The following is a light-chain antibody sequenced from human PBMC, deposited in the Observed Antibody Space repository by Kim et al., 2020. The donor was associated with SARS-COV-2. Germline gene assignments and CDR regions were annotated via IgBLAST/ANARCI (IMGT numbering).Light chain of an antibody. V-gene: IGKV1-27*01. J-gene: IGKJ4*01. Sequence: DIQMTQSPSSLSASVGDRVTITCRASQVINNYLAWYQQIPGKLPKLLVCAASPLQSGVPSRFSARGSGTDFTLTISSLQPDEVSTYYCQQYYSAPLTFGGGTKVDIK. CDR1: QVINNY. CDR2: AAS. CDR3: QQYYSAPLT.